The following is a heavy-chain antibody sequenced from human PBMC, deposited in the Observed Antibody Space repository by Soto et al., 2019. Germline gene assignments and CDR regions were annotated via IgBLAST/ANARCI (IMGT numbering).Heavy chain of an antibody. D-gene: IGHD3-10*01. V-gene: IGHV4-31*03. CDR3: ARGLYGSGSYYSSNWFDP. J-gene: IGHJ5*02. CDR2: IYYSGST. Sequence: SGSLSLPCTVSGGSISSGGYYWSWIRQHPGKGLEWIGYIYYSGSTYYNPSLKSRVTISVDTSKNQFSLKLSSVTAADTAVYYCARGLYGSGSYYSSNWFDPWGQGTLVTVSS. CDR1: GGSISSGGYY.